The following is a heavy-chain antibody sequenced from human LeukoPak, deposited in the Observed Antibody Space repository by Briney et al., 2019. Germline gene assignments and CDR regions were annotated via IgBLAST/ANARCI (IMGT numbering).Heavy chain of an antibody. Sequence: KPGGSLRLSCAASGFIVSSNYMNWVRQAPGKGLEWVSSISESSSHISYADSVKGRFTISRDNAKNSLYVQLNSLRADDTAVYYCARGVVPAAFDYWGQGTLVTVSS. V-gene: IGHV3-21*01. CDR3: ARGVVPAAFDY. CDR1: GFIVSSNY. J-gene: IGHJ4*02. CDR2: ISESSSHI. D-gene: IGHD2-2*01.